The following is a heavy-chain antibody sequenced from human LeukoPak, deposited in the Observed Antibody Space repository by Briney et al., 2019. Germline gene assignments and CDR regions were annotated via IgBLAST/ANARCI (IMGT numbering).Heavy chain of an antibody. J-gene: IGHJ4*02. V-gene: IGHV3-30-3*01. CDR2: ISYDGSNK. D-gene: IGHD1-1*01. Sequence: GGSLRLSCAASGFTFSSYAMHWVRQAPGKGLEWVAVISYDGSNKYYADSVKGRFTISRDNSKNTLYLQMNSLRAEDTAVYYCAREDWNDYIDYWSQGTLVTVSS. CDR1: GFTFSSYA. CDR3: AREDWNDYIDY.